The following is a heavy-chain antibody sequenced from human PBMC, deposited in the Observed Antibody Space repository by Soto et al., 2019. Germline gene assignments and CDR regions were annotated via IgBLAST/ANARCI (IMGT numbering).Heavy chain of an antibody. D-gene: IGHD3-10*01. V-gene: IGHV3-33*01. CDR1: GFTFSSYG. J-gene: IGHJ4*02. Sequence: QVQLVESGGGVVQPGRSLRLSCAASGFTFSSYGMHWVRQAPGKGLEWVAVIWYDGSNKYYADSVKGRFTISRDNSKNTLYLQMNSLRAEDTAVYYCARDENYYGSGSYWTPFDYWGQGTLATVSS. CDR3: ARDENYYGSGSYWTPFDY. CDR2: IWYDGSNK.